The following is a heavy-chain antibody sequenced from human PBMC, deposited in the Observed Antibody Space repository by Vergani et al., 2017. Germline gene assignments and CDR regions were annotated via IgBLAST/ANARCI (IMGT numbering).Heavy chain of an antibody. CDR2: FEPEHGEV. J-gene: IGHJ4*02. CDR1: GYSLTELT. CDR3: AIVTEYYDSSGYYLDY. V-gene: IGHV1-24*01. Sequence: QVQLVQSGSEVRKPGASVKVSCQVSGYSLTELTIHWVRQAPGKGLEWMGCFEPEHGEVPFAHHIQGRVTMTEDRSTDTAYMELGSLRPEDTALYYCAIVTEYYDSSGYYLDYWGQGTLVTVSS. D-gene: IGHD3-22*01.